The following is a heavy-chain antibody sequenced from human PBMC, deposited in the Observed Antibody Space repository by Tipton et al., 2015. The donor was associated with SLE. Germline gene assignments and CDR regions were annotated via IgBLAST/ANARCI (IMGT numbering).Heavy chain of an antibody. CDR2: AYYSGTT. D-gene: IGHD3-22*01. CDR3: ARGSGGYSSDPGFFDY. Sequence: TLSLTCTVSGYSINSGYYWGWIRQPPGKGLEWIGSAYYSGTTYYNPSLKSRVTLSMDTSKNQSSLKLSSLTAADTAVYYCARGSGGYSSDPGFFDYWGQGTLVTVSS. CDR1: GYSINSGYY. J-gene: IGHJ4*02. V-gene: IGHV4-38-2*02.